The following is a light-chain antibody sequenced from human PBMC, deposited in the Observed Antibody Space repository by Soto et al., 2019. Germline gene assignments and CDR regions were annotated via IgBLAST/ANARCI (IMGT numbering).Light chain of an antibody. CDR3: QRYYSYPIS. V-gene: IGKV1-8*01. CDR1: QGISSY. J-gene: IGKJ5*01. CDR2: AAS. Sequence: AVRTTRRARAYISSVGDTLTNTCRASQGISSYLAWYQQKPGKAPKLLIHAASTLQSGVPSRFSGSGAGTDIPLSIGFPQSEHFASYYCQRYYSYPISFGQGTRLEIK.